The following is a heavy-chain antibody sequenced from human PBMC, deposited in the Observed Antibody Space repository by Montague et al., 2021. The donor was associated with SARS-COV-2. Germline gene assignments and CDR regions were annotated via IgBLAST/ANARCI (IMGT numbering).Heavy chain of an antibody. CDR3: ARVHPLWFGELLLDYCYYCGMDV. CDR2: IYHSGST. V-gene: IGHV4-4*02. Sequence: SETLSLTCAVSGGSISSSNWWSWVRQPPGKGLEWIGEIYHSGSTNYNPSLKSRVTISVDKSKNQFSLKLSSVTAADTAVYYCARVHPLWFGELLLDYCYYCGMDVWGQGTTGTVSS. D-gene: IGHD3-10*01. CDR1: GGSISSSNW. J-gene: IGHJ6*02.